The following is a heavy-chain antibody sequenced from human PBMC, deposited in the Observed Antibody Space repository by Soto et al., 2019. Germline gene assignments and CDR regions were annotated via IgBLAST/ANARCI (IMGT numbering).Heavy chain of an antibody. J-gene: IGHJ3*02. CDR1: GFTFGDYA. D-gene: IGHD3-10*01. CDR2: IRSKAYGGTT. V-gene: IGHV3-49*04. Sequence: GGSLRLSCTASGFTFGDYAMSWVRQAPGKGLEWVGFIRSKAYGGTTEYAASVKGRFTISRDDSKSIAYLQMNSLKTEDTAVYYCTRGRNVLLWFGEPGSDAFDIWGQGTMVTVSS. CDR3: TRGRNVLLWFGEPGSDAFDI.